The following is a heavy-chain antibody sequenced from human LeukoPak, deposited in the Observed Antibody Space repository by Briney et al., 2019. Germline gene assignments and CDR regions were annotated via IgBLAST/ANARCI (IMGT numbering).Heavy chain of an antibody. CDR3: ARLISGKSDY. Sequence: SETLSLTCTVSGGSISSYYWGWIRQPPGKGLEWIGSIYYSGSTYYNPSLKSRVTISVDTSKNQFSLKLSSVTAADTAVYYCARLISGKSDYWGQGTLVTVSS. D-gene: IGHD3-10*01. J-gene: IGHJ4*02. CDR2: IYYSGST. CDR1: GGSISSYY. V-gene: IGHV4-39*01.